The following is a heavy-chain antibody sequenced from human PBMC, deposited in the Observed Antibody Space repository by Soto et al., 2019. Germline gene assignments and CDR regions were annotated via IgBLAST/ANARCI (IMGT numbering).Heavy chain of an antibody. CDR3: ASSTPDSDGYSLD. V-gene: IGHV4-59*01. Sequence: SETLSLTCSVSGGSISSYYWNWIRQPPGGGLEWIGFIYQSGSTNYNPSLRSRVTISVDTSNHQFSLRLNSVTAADTAVYYCASSTPDSDGYSLDWGEETLVNVSS. CDR1: GGSISSYY. D-gene: IGHD3-22*01. CDR2: IYQSGST. J-gene: IGHJ4*02.